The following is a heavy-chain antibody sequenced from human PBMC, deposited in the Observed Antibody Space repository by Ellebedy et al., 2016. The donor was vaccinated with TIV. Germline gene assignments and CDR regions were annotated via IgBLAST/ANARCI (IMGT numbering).Heavy chain of an antibody. CDR2: LWYDGSNT. Sequence: PGGSLRLSCAASGFTFTKHGMHWVRKAQGKGLEWVAILWYDGSNTYYVDSVKGRFTISRDNSKNTLYLQMNSLRAEDTAVYYCARGHLGDDYKYGAPDSWGQGTLVTVSS. V-gene: IGHV3-33*08. D-gene: IGHD5-24*01. CDR3: ARGHLGDDYKYGAPDS. CDR1: GFTFTKHG. J-gene: IGHJ4*02.